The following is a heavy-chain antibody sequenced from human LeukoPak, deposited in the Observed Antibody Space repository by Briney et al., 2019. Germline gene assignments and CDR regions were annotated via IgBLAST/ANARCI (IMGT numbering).Heavy chain of an antibody. D-gene: IGHD3-22*01. J-gene: IGHJ4*02. V-gene: IGHV1-3*01. CDR1: GYTFTSYA. CDR3: ARDQGVTMIRYYFDY. CDR2: INAGNGNT. Sequence: GASVKVSCKASGYTFTSYAMHWVRQAPGQRLEWMGWINAGNGNTKYSQKFQGKVTITRDTSASTAYMELSSLRSEDTAVYYCARDQGVTMIRYYFDYWGQGTLVTVSS.